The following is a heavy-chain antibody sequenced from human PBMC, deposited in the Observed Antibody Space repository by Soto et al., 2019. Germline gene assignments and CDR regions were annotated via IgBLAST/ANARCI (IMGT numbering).Heavy chain of an antibody. V-gene: IGHV3-33*01. D-gene: IGHD6-13*01. CDR1: GFNFNNYG. Sequence: QVQLVESGGGVVQPGRSLRLSCAASGFNFNNYGMHWVRQAPGKGLEWVAVIWNDGNGYYYANSVKGRFTISRDNSKNTRYLQMSSLRAEDTAVYYCARRQISPPTRGAASARGGMYVWGQGTTVTVSS. CDR2: IWNDGNGY. J-gene: IGHJ6*02. CDR3: ARRQISPPTRGAASARGGMYV.